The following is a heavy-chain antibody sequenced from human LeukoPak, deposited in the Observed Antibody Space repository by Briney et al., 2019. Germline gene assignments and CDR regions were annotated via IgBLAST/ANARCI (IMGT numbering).Heavy chain of an antibody. CDR3: AKGMMDHSSSWYFDY. Sequence: GGSLRLSCAASGFTFSDYYMSWIRQAPGKGLEWVSYISSSGSTIYYADSVKGRFTISRDNSKNTLYLQMNSLRAEDTAVYYCAKGMMDHSSSWYFDYWGQGTLVTVSS. CDR1: GFTFSDYY. D-gene: IGHD6-13*01. J-gene: IGHJ4*02. CDR2: ISSSGSTI. V-gene: IGHV3-11*04.